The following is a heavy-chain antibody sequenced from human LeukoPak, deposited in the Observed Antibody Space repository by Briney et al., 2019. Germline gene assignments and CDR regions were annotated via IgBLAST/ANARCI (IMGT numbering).Heavy chain of an antibody. J-gene: IGHJ3*02. V-gene: IGHV3-23*01. CDR2: ISGSGGST. CDR3: AKDQYCYDSSGYYGDAFDI. CDR1: GFTFSSYA. D-gene: IGHD3-22*01. Sequence: GGSLRLSCAASGFTFSSYAMSWVRQAPGKGLEWVSAISGSGGSTYYADSVKGRFTISRDNSKNTLYLQMNSLRAEDTAVYYCAKDQYCYDSSGYYGDAFDIWGQGTMVTVSS.